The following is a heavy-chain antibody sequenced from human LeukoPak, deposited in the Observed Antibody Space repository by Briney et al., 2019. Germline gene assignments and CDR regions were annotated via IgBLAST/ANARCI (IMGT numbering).Heavy chain of an antibody. Sequence: PGRSLRLSCAASGCTFSSYGMHWVRQAPGKGLEWVAVISYDGSNKYYADSVKGRFTISRDNSKNTLYLQMNSLRAEDTAVYYCAKDYRRYCSSTSCQPFDYWGQGTLVTVSS. CDR1: GCTFSSYG. CDR2: ISYDGSNK. CDR3: AKDYRRYCSSTSCQPFDY. V-gene: IGHV3-30*18. J-gene: IGHJ4*02. D-gene: IGHD2-2*01.